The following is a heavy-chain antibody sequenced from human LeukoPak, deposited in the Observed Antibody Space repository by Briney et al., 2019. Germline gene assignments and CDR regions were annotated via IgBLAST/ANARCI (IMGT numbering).Heavy chain of an antibody. CDR1: GGSFSGYY. CDR3: ARGRVYYGLGSYGY. J-gene: IGHJ4*02. CDR2: INHSGST. Sequence: SETLSLTCAVYGGSFSGYYWSWIRQPPGKGLEWIGEINHSGSTNYNPSLKSRVTISVDTSKNQFSLKLGSVTAADTAVYYCARGRVYYGLGSYGYWGQGTLVTVSS. V-gene: IGHV4-34*01. D-gene: IGHD3-10*01.